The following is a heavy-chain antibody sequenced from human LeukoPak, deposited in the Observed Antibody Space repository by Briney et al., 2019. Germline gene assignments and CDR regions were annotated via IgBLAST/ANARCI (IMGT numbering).Heavy chain of an antibody. CDR2: IYYSGST. J-gene: IGHJ2*01. D-gene: IGHD1-26*01. CDR1: GGSISSSSYY. CDR3: ACPIVGAPDWYCDL. V-gene: IGHV4-39*01. Sequence: SETLSLTCTVSGGSISSSSYYWGWIRQPPGKGLEWIGSIYYSGSTYYNPSLKSRVTISVDTSKNQFSLKLSSVTAADTAVYYCACPIVGAPDWYCDLWGRGTLGTVSS.